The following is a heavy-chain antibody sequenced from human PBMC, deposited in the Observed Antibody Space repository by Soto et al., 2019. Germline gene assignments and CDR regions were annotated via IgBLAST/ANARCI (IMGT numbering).Heavy chain of an antibody. CDR2: INPNSGGT. Sequence: GASVKVSCKASGHTFTGYYMHWVRQAPGQGLEWMGWINPNSGGTNYAQKFQGWVTMTRDTSTSTAYMELSRLRSDDTAVYYCARGTPLLRFLEWLFPHYYGMDVWGQGTTVTVSS. V-gene: IGHV1-2*04. D-gene: IGHD3-3*01. J-gene: IGHJ6*02. CDR3: ARGTPLLRFLEWLFPHYYGMDV. CDR1: GHTFTGYY.